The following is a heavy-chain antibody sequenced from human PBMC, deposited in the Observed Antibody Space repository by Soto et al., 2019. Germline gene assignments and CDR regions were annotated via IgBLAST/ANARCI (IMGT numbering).Heavy chain of an antibody. Sequence: PWETLSLTCTVSGGSFKSGSYSWSWIRQPPGKGLEWVGYVYHTGRTSYNPSLKSRVSISMDTSKNQFSLNLDSVTAADTAVYYCARGVSAGVDYWGQGTLVTVSS. CDR1: GGSFKSGSYS. V-gene: IGHV4-61*01. D-gene: IGHD1-26*01. J-gene: IGHJ4*02. CDR2: VYHTGRT. CDR3: ARGVSAGVDY.